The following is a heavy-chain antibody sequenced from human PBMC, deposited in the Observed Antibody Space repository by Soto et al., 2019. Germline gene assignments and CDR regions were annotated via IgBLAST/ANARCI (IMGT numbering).Heavy chain of an antibody. Sequence: QVQLVQSGAEVKKPGSSVKVSCKASGGTFSSYAISWVRQAPGQGLEWMGGIIPIFGTANYAQKFQGRVTITADEATSTAYMELRSLRPEDSLVHYCARALSESRWLQKVIILVDIRGQGRIVTVSS. CDR3: ARALSESRWLQKVIILVDI. CDR2: IIPIFGTA. D-gene: IGHD6-19*01. CDR1: GGTFSSYA. V-gene: IGHV1-69*01. J-gene: IGHJ3*02.